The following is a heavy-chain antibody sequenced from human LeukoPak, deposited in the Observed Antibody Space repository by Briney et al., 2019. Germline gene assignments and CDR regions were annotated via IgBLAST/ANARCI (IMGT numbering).Heavy chain of an antibody. J-gene: IGHJ6*02. CDR2: INSDGSRT. D-gene: IGHD6-19*01. CDR1: GFTFSSYW. V-gene: IGHV3-74*01. Sequence: QPGGSLRLSCVASGFTFSSYWMHWVRQAPGKGLVWVSRINSDGSRTSYADFVKGRFTISRDSAKNTLYMQMNSLRAEDTAVYYCARDREQWLVFYYYGMDVWGQGTTVTVSS. CDR3: ARDREQWLVFYYYGMDV.